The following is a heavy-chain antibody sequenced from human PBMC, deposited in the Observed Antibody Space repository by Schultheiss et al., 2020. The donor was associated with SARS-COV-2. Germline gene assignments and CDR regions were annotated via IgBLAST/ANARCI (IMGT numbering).Heavy chain of an antibody. Sequence: SETLSLTCTVSGGSISSYYWSWIRQPPGKGLEWIGYIYYSGSTNYNPSLKSRVTMSVDTSKNQFSLKLSSVTAADTAVYYCAREREHGAFDIWGQGTMVTVSS. V-gene: IGHV4-59*12. CDR1: GGSISSYY. CDR2: IYYSGST. J-gene: IGHJ3*02. CDR3: AREREHGAFDI. D-gene: IGHD5-24*01.